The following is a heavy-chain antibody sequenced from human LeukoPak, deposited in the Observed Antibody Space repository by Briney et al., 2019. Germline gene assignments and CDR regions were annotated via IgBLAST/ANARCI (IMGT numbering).Heavy chain of an antibody. CDR2: ISAYNGST. Sequence: ASVKVSCKASGYTFTSYGITWVRQAPGQGLEWMGWISAYNGSTNYVQKFQGRVTMTTDTSTSTAYMELRSLRSDDTAVYYCARDISPTTVVADFDYWGQGTLVTVSS. J-gene: IGHJ4*02. CDR3: ARDISPTTVVADFDY. D-gene: IGHD4-23*01. CDR1: GYTFTSYG. V-gene: IGHV1-18*01.